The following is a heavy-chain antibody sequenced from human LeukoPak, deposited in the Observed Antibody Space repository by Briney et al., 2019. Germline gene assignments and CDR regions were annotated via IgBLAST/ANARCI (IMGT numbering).Heavy chain of an antibody. V-gene: IGHV4-59*08. CDR3: ARHRAYSSSSPFDY. CDR1: GGSISSLY. D-gene: IGHD6-6*01. J-gene: IGHJ4*02. CDR2: IYYTGST. Sequence: SETLSLTCSVSGGSISSLYWSWIRQPPGQGLDWIGYIYYTGSTNYNPSLRGRVTMFVDMSKNQFSLRLSSVTAADTAVYYCARHRAYSSSSPFDYWGQGTLVTVSS.